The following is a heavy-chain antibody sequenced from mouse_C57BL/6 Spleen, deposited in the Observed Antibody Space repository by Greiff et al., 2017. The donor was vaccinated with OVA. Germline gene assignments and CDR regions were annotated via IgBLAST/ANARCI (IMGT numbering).Heavy chain of an antibody. Sequence: EVQLVESGGDLVKPGGSLKLSCAASGFTFSSYGMSWVRQTPDKRLEWVATISSGGSYTYYPDSVKGRFTVSRDNAKNTLYLQMSSLKSEDTAMYYCARLTDGFAYWGQGTLVTVSA. CDR3: ARLTDGFAY. J-gene: IGHJ3*01. CDR2: ISSGGSYT. V-gene: IGHV5-6*01. CDR1: GFTFSSYG.